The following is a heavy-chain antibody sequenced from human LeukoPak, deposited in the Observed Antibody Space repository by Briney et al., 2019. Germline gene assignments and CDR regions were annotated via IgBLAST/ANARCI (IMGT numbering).Heavy chain of an antibody. J-gene: IGHJ4*02. Sequence: GGSLRLSCAAPGFTVSSNYMSWVRQAPGKGLEWVSVIYSGGSTYYADSVKGRFTISRDNSKNTLYLQMNSLRAEDTAVYYCARVGYRYGFDYWGQGTLVTVSS. CDR1: GFTVSSNY. V-gene: IGHV3-53*01. CDR3: ARVGYRYGFDY. D-gene: IGHD3-16*02. CDR2: IYSGGST.